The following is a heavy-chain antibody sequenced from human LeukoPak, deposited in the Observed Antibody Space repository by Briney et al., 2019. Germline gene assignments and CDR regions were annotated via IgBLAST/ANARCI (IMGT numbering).Heavy chain of an antibody. CDR1: GYTFTSYG. CDR2: ISAYNGNT. J-gene: IGHJ4*02. D-gene: IGHD6-19*01. CDR3: ARGPLSVHSSGWYFDY. V-gene: IGHV1-18*01. Sequence: ASVKVSCKASGYTFTSYGISWVRQAPGQGLEWMGWISAYNGNTNYAQKLQGRVTMTTDTSTSTAYMELRSLRSDDTAVYYCARGPLSVHSSGWYFDYWGQGTLVTVSS.